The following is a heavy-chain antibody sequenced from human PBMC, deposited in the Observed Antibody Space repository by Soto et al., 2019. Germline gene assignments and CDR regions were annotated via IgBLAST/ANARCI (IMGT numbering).Heavy chain of an antibody. CDR2: IKRKIDGWTT. V-gene: IGHV3-15*01. J-gene: IGHJ3*02. Sequence: EVQLVESRGGSVKPGGSHRLSCAASGFTFSNAWMSWVRQAPGKGLEWVGRIKRKIDGWTTDYAAPVKGRFTISRDDSKNTLYLQMNSLKTEDTAVYYCTTNDAFDIWGQGTMVTVSS. CDR3: TTNDAFDI. CDR1: GFTFSNAW.